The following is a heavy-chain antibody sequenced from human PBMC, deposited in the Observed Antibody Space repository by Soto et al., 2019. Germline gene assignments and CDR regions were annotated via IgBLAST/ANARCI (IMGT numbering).Heavy chain of an antibody. V-gene: IGHV4-59*04. CDR2: IYYSGGT. Sequence: SLTCTVSGGSISSYYWGWIRQPAGKGLEWIGYIYYSGGTYYNPSLKSRVTISVDTSKKQFCLNLTSVTAADTAFYYCSRRAPEGFEPWGQGTQVTVSS. J-gene: IGHJ5*02. CDR3: SRRAPEGFEP. CDR1: GGSISSYY.